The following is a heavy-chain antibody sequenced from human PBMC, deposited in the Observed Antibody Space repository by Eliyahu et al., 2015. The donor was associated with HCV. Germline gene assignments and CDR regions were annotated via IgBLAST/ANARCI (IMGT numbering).Heavy chain of an antibody. V-gene: IGHV3-48*01. CDR2: ISSDSATI. CDR1: GFAFSDSGA. CDR3: AREWEY. D-gene: IGHD1-26*01. J-gene: IGHJ4*02. Sequence: EVQLVESGGNLVQPGGSLRLSCAASGFAFSDSGAMSWVRPPPGGGPGISHISSDSATIKYADSVKGRFTISRDNAKNSLYLQMSSLKVDDTAVYYCAREWEYWGQGTRVTVSS.